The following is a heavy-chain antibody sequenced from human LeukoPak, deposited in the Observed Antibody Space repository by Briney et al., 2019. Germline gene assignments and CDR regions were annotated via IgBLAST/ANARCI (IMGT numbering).Heavy chain of an antibody. CDR2: MNPNSGNT. Sequence: GASVKVSCKASGYTFTSYDINWVRQATGQGLEWMGWMNPNSGNTGYAQKFQGRVTMTRNTSISTAYMELSSLRSEDTAVYYCALGLYSSSSVLKPLDYWGQGTLVTVSS. CDR3: ALGLYSSSSVLKPLDY. D-gene: IGHD6-6*01. CDR1: GYTFTSYD. V-gene: IGHV1-8*01. J-gene: IGHJ4*02.